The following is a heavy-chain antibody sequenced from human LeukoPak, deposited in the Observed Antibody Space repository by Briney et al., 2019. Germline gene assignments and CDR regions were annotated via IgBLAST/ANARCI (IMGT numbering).Heavy chain of an antibody. D-gene: IGHD2-15*01. Sequence: SETLSLTCTVSGGSISSGGYYWSWIRQHPGTGLEWIGYIYYSGSTYYNSSLKSRVTISVDTSKNQFSLKLSSVTAADTAVYYCARGYAATLMLDYWGQGTLVTVSS. CDR1: GGSISSGGYY. J-gene: IGHJ4*02. CDR2: IYYSGST. V-gene: IGHV4-31*03. CDR3: ARGYAATLMLDY.